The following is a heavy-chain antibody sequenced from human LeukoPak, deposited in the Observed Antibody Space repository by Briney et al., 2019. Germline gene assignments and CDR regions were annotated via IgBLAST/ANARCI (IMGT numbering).Heavy chain of an antibody. CDR1: GFTFISYD. J-gene: IGHJ4*02. D-gene: IGHD6-6*01. V-gene: IGHV3-30-3*01. CDR3: AREVVPDY. CDR2: MSSDGSIK. Sequence: GGSLRLSCAASGFTFISYDIHWVRQAPGKGLQWVAVMSSDGSIKIYTDSVKGRFTISRDNSKNTLYLEMNSLRAEDTAVYYCAREVVPDYWGQGTLVTVSS.